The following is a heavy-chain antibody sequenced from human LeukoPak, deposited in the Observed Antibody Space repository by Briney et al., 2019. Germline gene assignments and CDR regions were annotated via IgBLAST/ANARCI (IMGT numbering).Heavy chain of an antibody. J-gene: IGHJ4*02. CDR1: GYTFTTYA. CDR2: ISGGNGNT. D-gene: IGHD2-2*01. V-gene: IGHV1-3*01. CDR3: ARQMPLGEFDY. Sequence: ASVKLSCKASGYTFTTYAMHWVGQAPGQRLEWMGWISGGNGNTRYSQKFQGRVTFTRDTSASTAYMELSSLRSEDTAVYYCARQMPLGEFDYWGQGTLVTVSS.